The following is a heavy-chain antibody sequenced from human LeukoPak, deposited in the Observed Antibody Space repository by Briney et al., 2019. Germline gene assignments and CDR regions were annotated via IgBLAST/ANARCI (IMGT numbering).Heavy chain of an antibody. CDR3: AKDPYSSSWYNYYFDY. V-gene: IGHV3-30*04. J-gene: IGHJ4*02. CDR1: GFTFSSYA. CDR2: ISYDGNNK. Sequence: GRSLRLSCAASGFTFSSYAMHWVRQAPGKGLEWVAVISYDGNNKYYADSVKGRFTISRDNSKNTLYLQMNSLRAEDTAVYYCAKDPYSSSWYNYYFDYWGQGTLVTVSS. D-gene: IGHD6-13*01.